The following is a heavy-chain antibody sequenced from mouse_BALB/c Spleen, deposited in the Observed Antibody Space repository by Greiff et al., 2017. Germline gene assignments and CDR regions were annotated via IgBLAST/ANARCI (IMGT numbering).Heavy chain of an antibody. CDR3: TTLYDYADYYAMDY. V-gene: IGHV6-6*02. CDR2: IRLKSNNYAT. D-gene: IGHD2-4*01. Sequence: DVKLVESGGGLVQPGGSMKLSCVASGFTFSNYWMNWVRQSPEKGLEWVAEIRLKSNNYATHYAESVKGRFTISRDDSKSSVYLQMNNLRAEDTGIYYCTTLYDYADYYAMDYWGQGTSVTVSS. J-gene: IGHJ4*01. CDR1: GFTFSNYW.